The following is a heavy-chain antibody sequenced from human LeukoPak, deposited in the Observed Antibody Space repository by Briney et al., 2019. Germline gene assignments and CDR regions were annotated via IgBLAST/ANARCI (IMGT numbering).Heavy chain of an antibody. Sequence: PGGSLRLSCAASGFTFSSYGMHWVRQAPGKGLEWVAVISYDGSNKYYADSVKGRFTISRDNSKNTLYLQMNSLRAEDTAVYYCAKDLQPVVSLFDYWAREPWSPSPQ. D-gene: IGHD3-22*01. CDR3: AKDLQPVVSLFDY. CDR2: ISYDGSNK. J-gene: IGHJ4*02. CDR1: GFTFSSYG. V-gene: IGHV3-30*18.